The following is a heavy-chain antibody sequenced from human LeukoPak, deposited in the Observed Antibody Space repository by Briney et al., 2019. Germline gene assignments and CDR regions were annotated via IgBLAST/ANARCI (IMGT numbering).Heavy chain of an antibody. J-gene: IGHJ3*02. CDR2: ISGSGGST. CDR3: AKLVVVIPDAFDI. Sequence: GGSLRLSCAASGFTFSSYAMSWVRQAPGKGLEWVSAISGSGGSTYYADSVKGRFTISRDNSKNTLYLQRNSLRAEDTAVYYCAKLVVVIPDAFDIWGQGTMVTVSS. V-gene: IGHV3-23*01. CDR1: GFTFSSYA. D-gene: IGHD2-21*01.